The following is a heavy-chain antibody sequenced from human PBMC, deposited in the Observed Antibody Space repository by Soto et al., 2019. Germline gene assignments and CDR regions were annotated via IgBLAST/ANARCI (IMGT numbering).Heavy chain of an antibody. CDR1: GGSFSGYY. J-gene: IGHJ6*03. Sequence: SETLSLTCAVYGGSFSGYYWSWIRQPPGKGLEWIGEINHSGSTNYNPSLKSRVTISVDTTNNQFSLRLSSVTAADTAVYFCARQQYCGSSTCYDSLYYQYMDVWGKGTMVTVSS. D-gene: IGHD2-2*01. V-gene: IGHV4-34*01. CDR2: INHSGST. CDR3: ARQQYCGSSTCYDSLYYQYMDV.